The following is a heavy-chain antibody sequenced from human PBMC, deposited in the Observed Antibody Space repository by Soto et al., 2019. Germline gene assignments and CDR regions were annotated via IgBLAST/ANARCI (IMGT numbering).Heavy chain of an antibody. CDR2: INPNSGGP. CDR3: ATALRGASVGDQSPFAF. V-gene: IGHV1-2*04. Sequence: QVQLVQSGAEVKKPGASVKVSCRASGYTFTDYYMHWVRQAPGQGLEWMGWINPNSGGPNYAQKFQGWVTMTRDTTISTAYLELSRLRSDDTAIYYCATALRGASVGDQSPFAFWGQGTLVTVSS. CDR1: GYTFTDYY. J-gene: IGHJ4*02. D-gene: IGHD4-17*01.